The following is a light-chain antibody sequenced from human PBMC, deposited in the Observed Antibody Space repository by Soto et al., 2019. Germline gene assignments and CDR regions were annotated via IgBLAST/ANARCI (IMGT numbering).Light chain of an antibody. CDR3: QQYYSTPWT. CDR1: QSVLYSSNNKNY. J-gene: IGKJ1*01. Sequence: DIVMTQSPDSLAVSLGERATINCKSSQSVLYSSNNKNYLAWYQQTPGQSPKLLIYWASTRESGVPDRFSGSGSGTDFTLTISSLQAEDVAVYYCQQYYSTPWTFGQGTKVEIK. CDR2: WAS. V-gene: IGKV4-1*01.